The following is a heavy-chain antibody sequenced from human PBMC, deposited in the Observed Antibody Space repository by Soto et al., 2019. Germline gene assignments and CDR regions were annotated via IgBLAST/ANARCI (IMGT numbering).Heavy chain of an antibody. CDR1: GGTFSSYA. Sequence: QVQLVQSGAEVKKPGSSVKVSCKASGGTFSSYAISWVRQAPGQGLEWMGGIIPIFGTANYAQKFQGRVTITADKSTSTAYMELRSLRSEDTAVYYCARDPPRDYSCSGSLPWAWFDPWGQGTLVTVSS. D-gene: IGHD3-10*01. V-gene: IGHV1-69*06. CDR3: ARDPPRDYSCSGSLPWAWFDP. CDR2: IIPIFGTA. J-gene: IGHJ5*02.